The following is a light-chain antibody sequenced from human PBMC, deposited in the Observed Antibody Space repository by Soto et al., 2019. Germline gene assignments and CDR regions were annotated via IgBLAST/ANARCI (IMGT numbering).Light chain of an antibody. Sequence: QSALTQPPSASGSPGQSVTISCTGTKNDVGFYGFVSWYQHHPGKAPRLIIYEVVQRPSGVPDRFSGSKSGNTASLTVSGVQAADEADYFCKSYAGSNTYVFGSGTKVTVL. V-gene: IGLV2-8*01. CDR3: KSYAGSNTYV. CDR2: EVV. J-gene: IGLJ1*01. CDR1: KNDVGFYGF.